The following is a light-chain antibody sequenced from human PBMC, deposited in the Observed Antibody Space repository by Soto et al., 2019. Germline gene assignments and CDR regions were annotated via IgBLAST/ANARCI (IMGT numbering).Light chain of an antibody. J-gene: IGLJ1*01. CDR1: SSDVGGYNF. CDR2: EVT. V-gene: IGLV2-14*01. CDR3: SSLSGGNIRV. Sequence: QSALTQPASVSGSPGQSIAISCTGTSSDVGGYNFVSWYQQHPDKAPKLIVYEVTHRPSGVSNRFSGSKSGNTASLTISGLQGEDEADYYCSSLSGGNIRVFGTGTKVTV.